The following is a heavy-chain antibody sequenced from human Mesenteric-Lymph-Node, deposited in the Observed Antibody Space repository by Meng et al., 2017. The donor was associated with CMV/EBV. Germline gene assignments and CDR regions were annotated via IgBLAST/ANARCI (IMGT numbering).Heavy chain of an antibody. Sequence: LSLGSGGVGVGWFRQPPGKALEWLALIYWNDDKRYSPSLKRRLTITKETSKKQVVLTMTHMDPVDTATYYCAHTPLYCSSTSCPFDYWGQGTLVTVSS. CDR3: AHTPLYCSSTSCPFDY. CDR2: IYWNDDK. CDR1: LSLGSGGVG. J-gene: IGHJ4*02. V-gene: IGHV2-5*01. D-gene: IGHD2-2*01.